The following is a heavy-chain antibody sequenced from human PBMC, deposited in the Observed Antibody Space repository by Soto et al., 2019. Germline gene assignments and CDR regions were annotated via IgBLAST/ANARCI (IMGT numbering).Heavy chain of an antibody. CDR2: IIPIFGTA. J-gene: IGHJ4*02. D-gene: IGHD1-26*01. Sequence: SVNVSCKASGGTFSSYAISWVRQAPGQGLEWMGGIIPIFGTANYAQKFQGRVAITADESTSTAYMELSSLRSEDTAVYYCARDLVDSGSYYVGYYWGQGTLVTVSS. CDR1: GGTFSSYA. V-gene: IGHV1-69*13. CDR3: ARDLVDSGSYYVGYY.